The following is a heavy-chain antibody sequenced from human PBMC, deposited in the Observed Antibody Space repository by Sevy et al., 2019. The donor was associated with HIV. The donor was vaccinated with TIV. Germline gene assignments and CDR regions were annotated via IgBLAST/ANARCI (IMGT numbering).Heavy chain of an antibody. CDR2: IYYNGNT. CDR3: AFGNAWGRGYS. Sequence: SETLSLTCTVSGGSITSLYWGWIRQPPGKGLEWIANIYYNGNTNYNPSLKSRVTISLDTSKNQFSLRLSSVTAADTAIYYSAFGNAWGRGYSWGQGTLVTVSS. D-gene: IGHD3-10*01. J-gene: IGHJ4*02. CDR1: GGSITSLY. V-gene: IGHV4-59*08.